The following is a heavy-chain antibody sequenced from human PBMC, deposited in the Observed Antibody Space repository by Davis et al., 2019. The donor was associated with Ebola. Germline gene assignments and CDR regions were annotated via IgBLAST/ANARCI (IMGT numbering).Heavy chain of an antibody. CDR1: GGSISYYY. J-gene: IGHJ4*02. CDR2: IYFSGST. CDR3: ARANTAMVPPEIDY. Sequence: MPSETLSLTCTVSGGSISYYYWNWIRQAPGKGLEWIGDIYFSGSTNYNPSLKSRVTISVDKSKNQFSLKLNSVTAADTAVYYCARANTAMVPPEIDYWGQGTLVTVSS. D-gene: IGHD5-18*01. V-gene: IGHV4-59*01.